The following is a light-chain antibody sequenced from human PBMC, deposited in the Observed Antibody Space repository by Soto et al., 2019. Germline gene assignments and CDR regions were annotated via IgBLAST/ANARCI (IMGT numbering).Light chain of an antibody. V-gene: IGLV2-23*01. Sequence: QSALTQPASVSGSPGQSITISCTGTSSDVGNYNLVSWCQQHPGKAPKLIIYEGSKRPSGVSNRFSGSKSGNTASLTISGLQAEDEADYYCSSYADSSTLLFGGGTKLTVL. CDR2: EGS. J-gene: IGLJ2*01. CDR3: SSYADSSTLL. CDR1: SSDVGNYNL.